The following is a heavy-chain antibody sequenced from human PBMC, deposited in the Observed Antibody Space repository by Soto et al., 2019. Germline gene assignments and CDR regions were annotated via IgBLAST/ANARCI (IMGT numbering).Heavy chain of an antibody. CDR2: INHSGST. J-gene: IGHJ4*02. V-gene: IGHV4-34*01. CDR1: GGSFSGYY. D-gene: IGHD1-26*01. CDR3: ARDSPDSGSYFDY. Sequence: PSETLSLTCAVYGGSFSGYYWSWIRQPPGKGLEWIGEINHSGSTNYNPSLKSRVTISIDTSKNQFSLRLSSVTAADTAVYYCARDSPDSGSYFDYWGQGTLVTVSS.